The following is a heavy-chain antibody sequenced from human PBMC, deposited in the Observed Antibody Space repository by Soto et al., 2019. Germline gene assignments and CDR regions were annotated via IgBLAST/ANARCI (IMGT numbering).Heavy chain of an antibody. Sequence: SVKVSCKVSGSRFSNYVISWVRQAPGHGLEWLGRIIPIFNSTKYAQSFQGRVTITADKSTSTASLELNSLRAEDTAVYYCAAGTRGVLPHYWGQGTLVTVSS. CDR3: AAGTRGVLPHY. CDR1: GSRFSNYV. D-gene: IGHD1-1*01. J-gene: IGHJ4*02. V-gene: IGHV1-69*06. CDR2: IIPIFNST.